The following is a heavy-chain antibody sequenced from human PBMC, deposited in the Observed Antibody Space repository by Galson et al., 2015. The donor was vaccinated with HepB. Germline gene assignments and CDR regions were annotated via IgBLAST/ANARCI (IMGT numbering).Heavy chain of an antibody. V-gene: IGHV4-59*08. CDR2: IRYTGDT. Sequence: SETLSLTCSVSQGSINNYYWSWIRQSPGKLPEWIGYIRYTGDTTYNPSLGYRVGMSVDTSLNKVSLWLTSVTAADTAVYYCARHPGRGSVGYAFDLWGQGTLVTVSA. CDR3: ARHPGRGSVGYAFDL. CDR1: QGSINNYY. D-gene: IGHD5-12*01. J-gene: IGHJ4*02.